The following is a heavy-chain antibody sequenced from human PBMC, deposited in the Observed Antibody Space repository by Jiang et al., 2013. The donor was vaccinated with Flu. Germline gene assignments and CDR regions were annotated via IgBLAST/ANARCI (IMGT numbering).Heavy chain of an antibody. D-gene: IGHD4-23*01. CDR1: GYSFTSYW. V-gene: IGHV5-51*03. J-gene: IGHJ4*02. CDR3: ARLGNYGGNSVGVSWDDTGFDY. Sequence: GAEVKKPGESLKISCKGSGYSFTSYWIGWVRQMPGKGLEWMGIIYPGDSDTRYSPSFQGQVTISADKSSSTVYLQWSSLKASDTAMYYCARLGNYGGNSVGVSWDDTGFDYWGQGTLVTVSS. CDR2: IYPGDSDT.